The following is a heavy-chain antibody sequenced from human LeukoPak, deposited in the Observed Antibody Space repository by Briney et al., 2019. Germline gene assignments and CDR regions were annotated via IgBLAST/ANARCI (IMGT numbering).Heavy chain of an antibody. CDR3: ARDRLPSRYNGLDV. CDR2: ISNSGST. D-gene: IGHD2-2*01. Sequence: SETLSLTCTVSGVSISSYYWSWIRQPPGKGLEWIGFISNSGSTNYNPSLKSRVTISVDTSKNHISLKLTSVPAADTAVYFCARDRLPSRYNGLDVWGQGTTVTVSS. V-gene: IGHV4-59*01. J-gene: IGHJ6*02. CDR1: GVSISSYY.